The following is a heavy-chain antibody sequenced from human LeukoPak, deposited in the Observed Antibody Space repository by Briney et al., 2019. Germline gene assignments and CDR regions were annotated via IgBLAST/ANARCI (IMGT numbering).Heavy chain of an antibody. CDR3: ARALGDYGDYYDAFDI. J-gene: IGHJ3*02. CDR1: GGSISSYY. D-gene: IGHD4-17*01. Sequence: PSETLSLTCTVSGGSISSYYWSWIRQPPGKGLEWIGYIYYSGNTNYNPSLKSRVTISVDTSKNQFSLKLSSVTAADTAVYYCARALGDYGDYYDAFDIWGQGTMVTVSS. CDR2: IYYSGNT. V-gene: IGHV4-59*08.